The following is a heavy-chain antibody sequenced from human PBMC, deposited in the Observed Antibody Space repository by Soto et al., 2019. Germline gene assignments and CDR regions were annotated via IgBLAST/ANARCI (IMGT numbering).Heavy chain of an antibody. D-gene: IGHD6-6*01. V-gene: IGHV4-31*03. CDR1: GGSISIGGSN. Sequence: QVQLQESGPGLVKPSQTLSLTCTVSGGSISIGGSNGSWTAKPPGKGLEGMGYIYYSGITHYSPSLKSRITILVDTSKNQCSLKLSSVTAADTAVYYCARVLSTSSYDHWGQGTLVSVSS. CDR3: ARVLSTSSYDH. J-gene: IGHJ4*02. CDR2: IYYSGIT.